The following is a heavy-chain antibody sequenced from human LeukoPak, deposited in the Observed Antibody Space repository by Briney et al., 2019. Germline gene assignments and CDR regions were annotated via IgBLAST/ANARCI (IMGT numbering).Heavy chain of an antibody. CDR2: IYYSGST. CDR3: ARTSYYYDSSGYYYFDY. Sequence: SETLSLTCTVSGGSISSYYWSWIRQPPGKGLEWIGYIYYSGSTNYNPSLKSRVTISVDTSKNQFSLKLSSVTAADTAVYYCARTSYYYDSSGYYYFDYWGQGTLITVSS. J-gene: IGHJ4*02. CDR1: GGSISSYY. D-gene: IGHD3-22*01. V-gene: IGHV4-59*01.